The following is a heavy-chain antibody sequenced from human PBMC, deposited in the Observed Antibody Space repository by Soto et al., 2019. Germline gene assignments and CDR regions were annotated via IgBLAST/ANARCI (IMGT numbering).Heavy chain of an antibody. D-gene: IGHD1-26*01. CDR1: GFTFISYA. V-gene: IGHV3-23*01. J-gene: IGHJ3*02. CDR3: AKVGSHSGSHYDAFDI. Sequence: GGSLRLSCAASGFTFISYAMNWVRRAPGKGLEWVSAISGTGDRTYYADSVKGRFTISRKNTKNTLYLQMNSLRAEDTAVFFCAKVGSHSGSHYDAFDIWGQGTTGTVSS. CDR2: ISGTGDRT.